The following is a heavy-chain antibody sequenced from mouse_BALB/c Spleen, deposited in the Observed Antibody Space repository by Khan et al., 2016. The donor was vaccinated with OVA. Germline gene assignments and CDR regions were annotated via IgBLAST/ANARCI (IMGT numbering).Heavy chain of an antibody. Sequence: QVQLQQSGAELAKPGASVKMSCKASGYTFTTYWMHWVKQRPGQGLEWIRYINPTSGFTDYNQKFKDKATLTADKSSSTAYMQLSSLTSDDSAVYYCARDRIDYWGQGTTRTVSS. V-gene: IGHV1-7*01. CDR3: ARDRIDY. J-gene: IGHJ2*01. CDR2: INPTSGFT. CDR1: GYTFTTYW.